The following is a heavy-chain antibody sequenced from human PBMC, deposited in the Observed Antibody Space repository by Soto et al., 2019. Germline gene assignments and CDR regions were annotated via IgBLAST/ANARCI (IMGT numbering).Heavy chain of an antibody. J-gene: IGHJ5*02. CDR2: INPNSGGT. D-gene: IGHD6-13*01. V-gene: IGHV1-2*04. Sequence: ASVKVSCKASGYTFTGYYMHWVRQAPGQGLEWMGWINPNSGGTNYAQKFQGCVTMTRDTSISTAYMELSRLRSDDTAVYYCARGMVAAAGVPDSYNWFVPWGQGTLVTVSS. CDR3: ARGMVAAAGVPDSYNWFVP. CDR1: GYTFTGYY.